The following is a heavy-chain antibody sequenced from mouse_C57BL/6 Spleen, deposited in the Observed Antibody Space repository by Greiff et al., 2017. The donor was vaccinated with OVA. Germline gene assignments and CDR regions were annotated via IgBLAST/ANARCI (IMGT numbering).Heavy chain of an antibody. CDR3: ARGYCAYYGDY. Sequence: VQLQQSGPELVKPGASVKISCKASGYTFTDYYMNWVKQSPGKSLEWIGDINPNNGGTSYNQKFKGKATLTVDKSSSTAYMELRSLTSEDSAVYYSARGYCAYYGDYWGQGTTLTVSS. V-gene: IGHV1-26*01. J-gene: IGHJ2*01. CDR2: INPNNGGT. CDR1: GYTFTDYY. D-gene: IGHD2-14*01.